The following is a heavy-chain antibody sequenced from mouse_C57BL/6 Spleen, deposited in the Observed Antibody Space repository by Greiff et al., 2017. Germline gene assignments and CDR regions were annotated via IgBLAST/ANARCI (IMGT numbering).Heavy chain of an antibody. CDR1: GYTFTSYW. CDR3: ARRDGYSWYFDV. J-gene: IGHJ1*03. Sequence: QVQLQQPGAELVRPGSSVKLSCKASGYTFTSYWMDWVKQRPGQGLEWIGNIYPSDSETHYNQKFKDKATLTVDKSSSTAYMQLSSLTSEDSAVXYCARRDGYSWYFDVWGTGTTVTVSS. CDR2: IYPSDSET. D-gene: IGHD2-3*01. V-gene: IGHV1-61*01.